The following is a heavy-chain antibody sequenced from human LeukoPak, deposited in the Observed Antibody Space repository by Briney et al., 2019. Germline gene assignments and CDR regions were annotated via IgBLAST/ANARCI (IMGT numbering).Heavy chain of an antibody. Sequence: GGSLRLSCAASGFTFDDYAMHWVRQAPGKGLEWVSGISWNSGSIGYADSVKGRFTISRDHAKNSLYLQMNSLRAEDTALYYCAKDQWLVPNYFDYWGQGTLVTVSS. CDR2: ISWNSGSI. CDR3: AKDQWLVPNYFDY. D-gene: IGHD6-19*01. V-gene: IGHV3-9*01. J-gene: IGHJ4*02. CDR1: GFTFDDYA.